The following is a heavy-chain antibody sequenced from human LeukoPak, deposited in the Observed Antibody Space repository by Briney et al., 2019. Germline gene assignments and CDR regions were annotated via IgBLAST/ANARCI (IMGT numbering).Heavy chain of an antibody. CDR2: ISWDGGST. D-gene: IGHD1-26*01. Sequence: PGGSLRLSCAASGFTFDDYAMHWVRQAPGKGLEWVSLISWDGGSTYYADSVKGRFTISRDNSKNSLYLHMNSLRAEDTALYYCAKDGGLYSGSYYIDYWGQGTLVTVSS. CDR1: GFTFDDYA. V-gene: IGHV3-43D*04. J-gene: IGHJ4*02. CDR3: AKDGGLYSGSYYIDY.